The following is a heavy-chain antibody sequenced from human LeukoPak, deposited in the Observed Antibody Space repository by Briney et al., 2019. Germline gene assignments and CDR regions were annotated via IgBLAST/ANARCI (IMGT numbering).Heavy chain of an antibody. CDR3: ARWNILTGYSLDY. V-gene: IGHV4-59*01. CDR2: IYYSGST. Sequence: PSETLSLTCTVSAGSISSYYWSWIRQPPGNGLEWIGYIYYSGSTNYNPSLKSRVTISVDTSKNQFSLKLRSVTAADTAVYYCARWNILTGYSLDYWGQGTLVTVSS. CDR1: AGSISSYY. D-gene: IGHD3-9*01. J-gene: IGHJ4*02.